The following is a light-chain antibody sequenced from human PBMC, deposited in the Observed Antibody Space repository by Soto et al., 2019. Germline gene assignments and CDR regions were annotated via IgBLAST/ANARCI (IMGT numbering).Light chain of an antibody. CDR1: SSDVGGNKY. Sequence: QSALTQPASVSGSPGQSITISCTGTSSDVGGNKYVSWYQHYPGKAPKLMICDVSNRPSGVSNRFSGSKSGNTASLTISGGQAEYEADYYCSAFTGTTYVFGTGTKVTVL. CDR2: DVS. CDR3: SAFTGTTYV. J-gene: IGLJ1*01. V-gene: IGLV2-14*03.